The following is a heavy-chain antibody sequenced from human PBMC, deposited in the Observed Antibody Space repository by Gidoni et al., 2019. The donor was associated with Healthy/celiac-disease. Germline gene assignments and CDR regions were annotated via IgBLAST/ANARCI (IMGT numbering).Heavy chain of an antibody. CDR1: GFTFSSYS. Sequence: EVQLVESGGGLVKPGGSLRLSCAVSGFTFSSYSMHWVRQAPGKGLEWVSSISSSSSYIYYADSVKGRFTISRDNAKNSLYLQMNSLRAEDTAVYYCARGQLGYCSSTSCYASDYWGQGTLVTVSS. CDR3: ARGQLGYCSSTSCYASDY. D-gene: IGHD2-2*01. V-gene: IGHV3-21*01. CDR2: ISSSSSYI. J-gene: IGHJ4*02.